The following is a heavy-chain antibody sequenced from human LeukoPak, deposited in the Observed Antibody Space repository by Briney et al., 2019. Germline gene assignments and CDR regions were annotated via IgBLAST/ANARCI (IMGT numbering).Heavy chain of an antibody. CDR2: IIPRLDTT. D-gene: IGHD5-24*01. V-gene: IGHV1-69*11. CDR3: ASVKVDVEMATIAYYYYMDV. Sequence: ASVKVSCKASGVIFSINWVRQAHGQGLEWMGRIIPRLDTTNYAQKFQGRVTITTDESTSTAYMELSSLRSEDTAVYYCASVKVDVEMATIAYYYYMDVWGKGTTVTVSS. J-gene: IGHJ6*03. CDR1: GVIFS.